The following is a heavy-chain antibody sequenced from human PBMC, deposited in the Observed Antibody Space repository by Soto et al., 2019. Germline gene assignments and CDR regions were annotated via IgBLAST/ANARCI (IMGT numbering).Heavy chain of an antibody. J-gene: IGHJ4*02. D-gene: IGHD2-2*01. CDR2: ISYDGSNK. CDR1: GFTFSNYD. V-gene: IGHV3-30*18. CDR3: AKDSVQLPAYFDH. Sequence: QVQLVESGGGVVQPGRSLRLSCAASGFTFSNYDMHWVRQAPGKGLEWVTAISYDGSNKYYADSVKGRFTISRDNSKNTMFLEMNSLRAEDTAVYYCAKDSVQLPAYFDHWGQGTLVTVSS.